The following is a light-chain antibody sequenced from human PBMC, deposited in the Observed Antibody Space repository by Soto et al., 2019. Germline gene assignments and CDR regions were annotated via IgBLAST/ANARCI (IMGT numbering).Light chain of an antibody. J-gene: IGLJ1*01. V-gene: IGLV2-14*03. CDR1: SSDIGASNY. Sequence: QPVLTQPASVSGSPGQSITISCTGTSSDIGASNYVSWYQQHPGQAPKLMISDVNNRPSCISYRFSGSTYGNPASLTISGLQAEDESDYDCYSWNSNSDTHYVFGTGTKLTVL. CDR2: DVN. CDR3: YSWNSNSDTHYV.